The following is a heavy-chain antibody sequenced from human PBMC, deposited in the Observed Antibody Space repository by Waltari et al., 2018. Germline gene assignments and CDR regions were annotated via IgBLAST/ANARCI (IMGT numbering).Heavy chain of an antibody. Sequence: QVQLVESGGGVVQPGRSLRLSCAGSGFTFSNSAMHWVRQAPGKGLEWVAIIWNDGSTEKYADSVKGRFTISRDNSKNTLYLQMNSLRAEDTATYYCAKPTYGPGSYLIDHGGQGTLVTVSS. D-gene: IGHD3-10*01. CDR2: IWNDGSTE. V-gene: IGHV3-33*06. CDR1: GFTFSNSA. J-gene: IGHJ4*02. CDR3: AKPTYGPGSYLIDH.